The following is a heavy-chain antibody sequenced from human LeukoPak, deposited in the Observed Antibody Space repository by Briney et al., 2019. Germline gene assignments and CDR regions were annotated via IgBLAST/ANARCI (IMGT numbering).Heavy chain of an antibody. CDR1: GFTFSSYS. CDR2: ISSSSSYI. Sequence: GGSLRLSCAASGFTFSSYSMNWVRQAPGKGLEWVSSISSSSSYIYYADSVKGRFTISRDNAKNSLYLQMNSLRAEDTAVYYRAREGGRWELPPSQVNYWGQGTLVTVSS. CDR3: AREGGRWELPPSQVNY. D-gene: IGHD1-26*01. J-gene: IGHJ4*02. V-gene: IGHV3-21*01.